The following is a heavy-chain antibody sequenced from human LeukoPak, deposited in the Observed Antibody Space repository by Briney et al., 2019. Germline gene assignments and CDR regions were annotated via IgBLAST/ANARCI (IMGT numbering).Heavy chain of an antibody. D-gene: IGHD2-21*01. Sequence: SVKVSCKASGGTFSSYAISWVRQAPGQGLEWMGGIIPIFGTANYAQKFQGRVTMTRDTSTSTVYMELSSLRSEDTAVYYCAREGDVGDPHFDYWGQGTLVTVSS. V-gene: IGHV1-69*05. CDR2: IIPIFGTA. J-gene: IGHJ4*02. CDR3: AREGDVGDPHFDY. CDR1: GGTFSSYA.